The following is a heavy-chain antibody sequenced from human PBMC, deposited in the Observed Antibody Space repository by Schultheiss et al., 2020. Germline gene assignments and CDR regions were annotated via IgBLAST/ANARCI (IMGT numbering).Heavy chain of an antibody. Sequence: SVKVSCKASGGTFSSYAISWVRQAPGQGLEWMGGIIPIFGTANYAQKFQGRVTITADESTSTAYMELSSLRSEDTAVYYCARDYPATVTTGGMDVWGQGTTVTV. J-gene: IGHJ6*02. CDR2: IIPIFGTA. V-gene: IGHV1-69*13. CDR3: ARDYPATVTTGGMDV. CDR1: GGTFSSYA. D-gene: IGHD4-17*01.